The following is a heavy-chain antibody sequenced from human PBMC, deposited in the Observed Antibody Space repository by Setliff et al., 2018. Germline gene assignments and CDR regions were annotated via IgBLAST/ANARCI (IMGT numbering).Heavy chain of an antibody. J-gene: IGHJ5*02. CDR1: GGSISSSSYY. CDR3: ARYDYVWGSYHLNCFDP. D-gene: IGHD3-16*02. CDR2: IYYSGST. V-gene: IGHV4-39*07. Sequence: SSETLSLTCTVSGGSISSSSYYWGWIRQPPGKGLEWIGSIYYSGSTYYNPSLKSRVPISVDTSKNQFSLKLSSVTAADTAVYYCARYDYVWGSYHLNCFDPWGQGTLVTVSS.